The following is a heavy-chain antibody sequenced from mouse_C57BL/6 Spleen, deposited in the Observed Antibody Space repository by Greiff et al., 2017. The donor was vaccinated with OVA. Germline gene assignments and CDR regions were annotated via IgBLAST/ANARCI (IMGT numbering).Heavy chain of an antibody. V-gene: IGHV1-54*01. CDR1: GYAFTNYL. J-gene: IGHJ3*01. Sequence: QVQLKESGAELVRPGTSVKVSCKASGYAFTNYLIEWVKQRPGQGLEWIGVINPGSGGTNYNEKFKGKATLTADKSSSTAYMQLSSLTSEDSAVYFCARNPGTYWGQGTLVTVSA. CDR2: INPGSGGT. CDR3: ARNPGTY.